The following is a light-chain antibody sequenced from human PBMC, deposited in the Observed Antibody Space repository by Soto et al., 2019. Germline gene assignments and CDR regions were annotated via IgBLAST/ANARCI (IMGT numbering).Light chain of an antibody. CDR1: RSVSSY. CDR3: QQRSNWAAIT. V-gene: IGKV3-11*01. Sequence: EIVLTQSPATLAFSAGRRSSLSCTPSRSVSSYLAWYKQKPGQAPRLLIYDAYNRATGIPARFSGSGSGTDFTLTISSLEPEDFAVYYCQQRSNWAAITFGQGTRLEIK. J-gene: IGKJ5*01. CDR2: DAY.